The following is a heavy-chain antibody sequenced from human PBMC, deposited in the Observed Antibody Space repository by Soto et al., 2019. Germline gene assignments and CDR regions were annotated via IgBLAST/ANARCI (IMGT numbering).Heavy chain of an antibody. CDR2: ISGSGGST. D-gene: IGHD3-22*01. CDR1: GFTFSSYA. Sequence: SGFTFSSYAMSWVRQAPGKGLEWVSAISGSGGSTYYADSVKGRFTISRDNSKNTLYLQMNSLRAEDTAVYYCAKTKMRHYYDSSGLGPLDYWGQGTLVTVSS. CDR3: AKTKMRHYYDSSGLGPLDY. V-gene: IGHV3-23*01. J-gene: IGHJ4*02.